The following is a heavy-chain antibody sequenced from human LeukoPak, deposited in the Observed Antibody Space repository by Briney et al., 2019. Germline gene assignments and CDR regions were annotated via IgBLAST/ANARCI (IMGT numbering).Heavy chain of an antibody. V-gene: IGHV3-15*01. J-gene: IGHJ4*02. CDR2: IKTESDGATT. CDR3: TWSGLKIES. Sequence: GGSLRLSCAASGFTFSNGWMSWVRQAPRKGLEWVGQIKTESDGATTDYAAPVKGRFTISRDDSKNTLFLQMNSLKTEDTALYYCTWSGLKIESWGQGTLVTVSS. CDR1: GFTFSNGW. D-gene: IGHD3-3*01.